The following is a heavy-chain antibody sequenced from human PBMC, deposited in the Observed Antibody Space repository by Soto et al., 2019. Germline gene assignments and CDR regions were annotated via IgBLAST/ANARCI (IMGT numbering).Heavy chain of an antibody. CDR3: ASDIPPRTNVLRYFAPA. J-gene: IGHJ5*02. Sequence: QVQLQESGPGLEKPSQTLSLACTVSGGSISSGDYYWSWIRQPPGKGLEWIGSIYYSGSISYNPSLKTRVTKSGATSKNQSSLKLSSVTAADPAVYFCASDIPPRTNVLRYFAPAWGQGTLVTVSS. CDR1: GGSISSGDYY. V-gene: IGHV4-30-4*01. CDR2: IYYSGSI. D-gene: IGHD3-9*01.